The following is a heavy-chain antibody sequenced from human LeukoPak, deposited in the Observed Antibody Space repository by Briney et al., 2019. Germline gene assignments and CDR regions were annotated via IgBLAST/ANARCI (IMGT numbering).Heavy chain of an antibody. CDR1: GFTVSSNY. CDR3: VRDLEYCGGDCYAFDI. CDR2: ASSSSSTI. Sequence: GGSLRLSCAASGFTVSSNYMSWVRQAPGKGLEWVSYASSSSSTIYYADSVMGRFTISRDNDKKILFLQMNSLRAEDTAVYYCVRDLEYCGGDCYAFDIWGQGTMVTVSS. D-gene: IGHD2-21*02. V-gene: IGHV3-48*04. J-gene: IGHJ3*02.